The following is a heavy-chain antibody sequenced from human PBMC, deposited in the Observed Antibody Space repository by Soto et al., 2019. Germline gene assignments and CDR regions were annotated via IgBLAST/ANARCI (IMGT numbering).Heavy chain of an antibody. J-gene: IGHJ6*02. D-gene: IGHD3-10*01. CDR3: AANYGSGSYYGMDV. CDR1: GFTFSSYG. CDR2: ISYDGSNK. V-gene: IGHV3-30*03. Sequence: GGSLRLSCAASGFTFSSYGMHWVRQAPGKGLEWVAAISYDGSNKYYADSVKGRFTISRDNSKNTLYLQMNSLRAEDTAVYYCAANYGSGSYYGMDVWGQGTTVTAP.